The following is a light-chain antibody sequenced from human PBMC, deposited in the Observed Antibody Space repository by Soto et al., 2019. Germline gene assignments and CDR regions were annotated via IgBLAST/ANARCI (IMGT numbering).Light chain of an antibody. V-gene: IGLV2-11*01. CDR2: DVS. CDR3: CSYAGTYSYV. CDR1: SSDVGAYNY. J-gene: IGLJ1*01. Sequence: QSALTQPRSVSGSPGQSVTISCTGTSSDVGAYNYVSWYQHHPGKAPKYMIYDVSKRPSGVPDRFSGSKSGNTASLTISGPQAEDEADYYCCSYAGTYSYVFGTGTKVTVL.